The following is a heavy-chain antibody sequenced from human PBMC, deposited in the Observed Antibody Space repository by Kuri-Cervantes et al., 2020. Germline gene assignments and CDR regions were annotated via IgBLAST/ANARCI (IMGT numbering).Heavy chain of an antibody. D-gene: IGHD3-10*01. CDR1: GYTFTGYG. V-gene: IGHV1-18*01. J-gene: IGHJ6*02. Sequence: ASVKVSCKASGYTFTGYGISWVRQAPGQGLEWMGWISAYNGNTNYAQKFQGRVTMTRNTSIGTAYMELSSLRSEDTAVYYCARSFFGVADVWGQGTTVTVSS. CDR3: ARSFFGVADV. CDR2: ISAYNGNT.